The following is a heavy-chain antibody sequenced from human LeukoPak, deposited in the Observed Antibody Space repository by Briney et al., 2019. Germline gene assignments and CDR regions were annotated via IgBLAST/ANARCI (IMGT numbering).Heavy chain of an antibody. CDR1: GFTFSSYG. CDR2: IRYDGSNK. V-gene: IGHV3-30*02. Sequence: GGPLRLSCAASGFTFSSYGMHWVRQAPGKGLEWVAFIRYDGSNKYYADSVKGRFTISRDNSKNTLYLQMNSLRAEDTAVYYCAKDLANRNYYYYYMDVWGKGTTVTISS. CDR3: AKDLANRNYYYYYMDV. J-gene: IGHJ6*03. D-gene: IGHD2/OR15-2a*01.